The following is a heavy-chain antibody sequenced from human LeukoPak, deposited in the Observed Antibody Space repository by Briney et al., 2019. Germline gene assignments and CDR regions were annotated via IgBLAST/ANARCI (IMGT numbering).Heavy chain of an antibody. V-gene: IGHV6-1*01. CDR1: GDSVSSNSAA. Sequence: SQTLSLTCAISGDSVSSNSAAWNWIRQSPSRGLEWLGRTYYRSKWYNDYAVSVKGRITINPDTSKNQFSLQLNSVTPEDTAVYYCARGGYYQSTRYYYYGMDVWGQGTTVTVSS. CDR3: ARGGYYQSTRYYYYGMDV. CDR2: TYYRSKWYN. J-gene: IGHJ6*02. D-gene: IGHD3-22*01.